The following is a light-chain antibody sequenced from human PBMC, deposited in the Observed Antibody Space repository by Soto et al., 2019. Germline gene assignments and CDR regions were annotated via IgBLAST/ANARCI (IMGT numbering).Light chain of an antibody. CDR1: QRVTSN. CDR3: QHYNNWWT. CDR2: GES. J-gene: IGKJ1*01. Sequence: EIEMTQSPATLSASRLERGHIXCRASQRVTSNLAWYQQKHGQAPRLLIYGESPRATGIPARFSGSGSGTEFTLTISSLESEDFAVYYCQHYNNWWTFGQGTKVDNK. V-gene: IGKV3-15*01.